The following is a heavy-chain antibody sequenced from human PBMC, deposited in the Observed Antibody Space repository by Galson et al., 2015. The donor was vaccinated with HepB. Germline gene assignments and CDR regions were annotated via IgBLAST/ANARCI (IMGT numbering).Heavy chain of an antibody. CDR3: AKDILEIAARLTDAFDI. V-gene: IGHV3-23*01. CDR2: ISGSGGST. CDR1: GFTFSSYA. J-gene: IGHJ3*02. Sequence: SLRLSCAASGFTFSSYAMSLVRQAPGKGLEWVSAISGSGGSTYYADSVKGRFTISRDNSKNTLYLQMNSLRAEDTAVYYCAKDILEIAARLTDAFDIWGQGTMVTVSS. D-gene: IGHD6-6*01.